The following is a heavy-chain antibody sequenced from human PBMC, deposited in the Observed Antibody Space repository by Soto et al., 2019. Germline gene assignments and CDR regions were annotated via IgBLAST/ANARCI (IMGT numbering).Heavy chain of an antibody. CDR1: GGSFSGYS. Sequence: QVQLQQWGAGLLKPSETLSLTCGVNGGSFSGYSWTWIRQPPGKGLEWIGEINPSGGTKYTPSLKSRVSISVDSSRNEFSLKLTSVTSADTAVYYCARARMIFGVVALSNWFDPWGQGTLVTVSS. CDR2: INPSGGT. J-gene: IGHJ5*02. CDR3: ARARMIFGVVALSNWFDP. D-gene: IGHD3-3*01. V-gene: IGHV4-34*01.